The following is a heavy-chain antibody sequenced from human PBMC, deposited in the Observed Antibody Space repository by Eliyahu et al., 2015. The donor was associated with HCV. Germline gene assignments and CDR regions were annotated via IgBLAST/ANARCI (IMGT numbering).Heavy chain of an antibody. Sequence: WVSTISDSPDTSYYADSVKGRFTVSRANSKSTLYLQMSSLTAEDTAIYYCARLSQYCSDGACYSRYGMDVWGQGTTVTVSS. CDR3: ARLSQYCSDGACYSRYGMDV. CDR2: ISDSPDTS. J-gene: IGHJ6*02. V-gene: IGHV3-23*01. D-gene: IGHD2-15*01.